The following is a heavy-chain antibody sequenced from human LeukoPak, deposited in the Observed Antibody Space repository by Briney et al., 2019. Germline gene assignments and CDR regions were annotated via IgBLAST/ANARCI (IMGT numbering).Heavy chain of an antibody. D-gene: IGHD5-18*01. CDR1: GFTFSNYW. CDR3: ARDLAYSRLDY. CDR2: INPEGSEK. V-gene: IGHV3-7*01. Sequence: GGSLRLSCAASGFTFSNYWMNWVRQAPGKGLEWVASINPEGSEKYSADSVKGRFTISRDNAKNSLYLQMDSLRVEDTAFYYCARDLAYSRLDYWGQGMLVTVSS. J-gene: IGHJ4*02.